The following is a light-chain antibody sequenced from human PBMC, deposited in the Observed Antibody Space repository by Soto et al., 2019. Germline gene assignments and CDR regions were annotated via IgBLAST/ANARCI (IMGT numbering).Light chain of an antibody. CDR2: GAS. CDR1: QTVSTH. V-gene: IGKV3-20*01. CDR3: QQYGSSRT. Sequence: EVVMTQSPGIVSVSPGERVTLSCTASQTVSTHLAWYQQKPGQAPKLLIYGASSRATGIPDRFSGSGSGTDFTLTISRLEPEDFAVYYCQQYGSSRTFGQGTKVDIK. J-gene: IGKJ1*01.